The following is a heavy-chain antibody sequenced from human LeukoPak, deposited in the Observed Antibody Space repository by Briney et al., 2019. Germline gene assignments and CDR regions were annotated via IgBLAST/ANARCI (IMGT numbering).Heavy chain of an antibody. V-gene: IGHV3-23*01. Sequence: GGSLRLSCAASGFTFSSYAMSWVRQAPGKGLEWVSAISGSGGSTYYADSVKGRFTISRDNSKNTLYLQMNSLRAEDTAVYYSAKDQGAGSYNWFDPWGQGTLVTVSS. D-gene: IGHD6-19*01. CDR1: GFTFSSYA. CDR3: AKDQGAGSYNWFDP. J-gene: IGHJ5*02. CDR2: ISGSGGST.